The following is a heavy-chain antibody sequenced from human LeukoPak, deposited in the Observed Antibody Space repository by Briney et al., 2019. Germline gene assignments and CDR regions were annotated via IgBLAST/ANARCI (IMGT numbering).Heavy chain of an antibody. V-gene: IGHV1-2*02. CDR1: GYTFTGYY. CDR2: INPNSGGT. D-gene: IGHD2-2*01. J-gene: IGHJ6*03. CDR3: ARVYCSSTSCYDYMDV. Sequence: ASVKVSCKASGYTFTGYYIHWVRQAPGQGLEWMGWINPNSGGTNYAQKFQGRVTMTRDTSISTAYMELSRLRSDDTAVYYCARVYCSSTSCYDYMDVWGKGTTVTVSS.